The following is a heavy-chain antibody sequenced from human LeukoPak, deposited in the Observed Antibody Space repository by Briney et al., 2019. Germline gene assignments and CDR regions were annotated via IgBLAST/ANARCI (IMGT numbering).Heavy chain of an antibody. CDR1: GGTFSSYA. J-gene: IGHJ3*02. Sequence: ASVKVSCKASGGTFSSYAISWVRQAPGQGLEWMGGIIPIFGTANYAQKFQGRVTITADESTSTAYMELSSLRSEDTAVYYCASRKEEAIRDAFDIWGQGTMVTVSS. CDR2: IIPIFGTA. D-gene: IGHD3-9*01. V-gene: IGHV1-69*13. CDR3: ASRKEEAIRDAFDI.